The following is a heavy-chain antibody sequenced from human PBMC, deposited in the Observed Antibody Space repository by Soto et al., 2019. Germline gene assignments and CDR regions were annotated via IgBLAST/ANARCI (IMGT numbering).Heavy chain of an antibody. Sequence: PSETLSLTCAASGASISSGDYSWTWIRQPPGRGLEWIGYIYHSGNTYYNPSLKSRVTISVVRSKNQFFLDLNYVTAADTAVYYCARFGHSGGYFPSYFDSWGQGTLVTVSS. CDR2: IYHSGNT. V-gene: IGHV4-30-2*01. D-gene: IGHD3-22*01. CDR3: ARFGHSGGYFPSYFDS. CDR1: GASISSGDYS. J-gene: IGHJ4*02.